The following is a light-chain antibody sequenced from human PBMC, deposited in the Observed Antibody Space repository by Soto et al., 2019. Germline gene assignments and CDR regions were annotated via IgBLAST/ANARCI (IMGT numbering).Light chain of an antibody. CDR2: EVS. V-gene: IGLV2-8*01. J-gene: IGLJ1*01. CDR3: NSYASSSSSSTPYV. CDR1: SSDVGGYNY. Sequence: QSVLTQPPSASGSPGQSVTISCTGTSSDVGGYNYVSWYQQHPGKAPKLMIYEVSKRPSGVPDRFSGSKSGNTASLTVSGLQAEDEADYYCNSYASSSSSSTPYVFGTGTKLTVL.